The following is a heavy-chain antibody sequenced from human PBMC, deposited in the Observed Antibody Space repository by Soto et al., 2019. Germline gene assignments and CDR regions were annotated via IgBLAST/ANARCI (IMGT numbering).Heavy chain of an antibody. D-gene: IGHD4-17*01. CDR3: AGLYGEYVPY. CDR2: INYSGST. J-gene: IGHJ4*02. V-gene: IGHV4-39*01. CDR1: GDSISSSSYY. Sequence: QLQLQESGPGLVKPSETLSLTCSVSGDSISSSSYYWGWIRQPPGEGLEWIGTINYSGSTYYNPSIKSRLTIAVDTVKTPFTLQVSCVTAGDSAVYCCAGLYGEYVPYWGQGILVSVSS.